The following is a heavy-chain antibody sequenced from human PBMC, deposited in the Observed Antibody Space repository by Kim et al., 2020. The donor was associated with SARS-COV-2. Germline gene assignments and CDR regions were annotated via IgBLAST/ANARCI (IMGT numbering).Heavy chain of an antibody. CDR1: RFTFSNYD. V-gene: IGHV3-30*18. CDR2: ISYDGSNK. Sequence: GGSLRLSCAASRFTFSNYDMHWVRQVRQAPGKRLEWVALISYDGSNKYYADSVKGRFTISRDNSKNTLFLQMNSLRPEDTAVYYCAKDLRGSSSSEYFQHWGQGTLVTVSS. CDR3: AKDLRGSSSSEYFQH. D-gene: IGHD6-6*01. J-gene: IGHJ1*01.